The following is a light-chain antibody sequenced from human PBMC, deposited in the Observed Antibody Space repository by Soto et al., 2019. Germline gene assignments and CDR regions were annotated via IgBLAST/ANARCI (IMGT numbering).Light chain of an antibody. V-gene: IGLV2-11*01. CDR1: SSDVGGYNY. J-gene: IGLJ2*01. CDR3: CSYAGSYTYVV. CDR2: DVS. Sequence: QSVLTQPRSVSGSPGQSVTISCTGTSSDVGGYNYVSWYQQHPGKASNLMIYDVSKRPSGFLDRFSGSKSGNTASLTISGLQAEDEADYYCCSYAGSYTYVVFGGGTKVTVL.